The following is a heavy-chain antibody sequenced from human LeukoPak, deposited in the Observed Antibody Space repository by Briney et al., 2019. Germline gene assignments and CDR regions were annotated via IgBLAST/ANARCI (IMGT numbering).Heavy chain of an antibody. D-gene: IGHD3-10*01. V-gene: IGHV1-69*13. J-gene: IGHJ6*03. Sequence: SVKVSCKASGGTFSSYAISWVRQAPGQGLEWMGGIIPIFGTANYAQKFQGRVTITADESTSTAYMELSSLRSEDTAVYYCARDRYYGSGSYETYYYYMDVWGEGTTVTVSS. CDR1: GGTFSSYA. CDR2: IIPIFGTA. CDR3: ARDRYYGSGSYETYYYYMDV.